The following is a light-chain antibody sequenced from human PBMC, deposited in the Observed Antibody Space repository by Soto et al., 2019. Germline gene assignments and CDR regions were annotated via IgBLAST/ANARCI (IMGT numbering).Light chain of an antibody. CDR2: GAS. CDR1: QSVSSY. V-gene: IGKV3-11*01. Sequence: EIVLTHSPATLSLSPWEIATLSCRASQSVSSYLAWYQQKPGQAPRLLIYGASNRATGIPARFSGSGSGTDFTLTISSLEPEDFAVYYGQQRSNWPLTFGGGTKVEIK. CDR3: QQRSNWPLT. J-gene: IGKJ4*01.